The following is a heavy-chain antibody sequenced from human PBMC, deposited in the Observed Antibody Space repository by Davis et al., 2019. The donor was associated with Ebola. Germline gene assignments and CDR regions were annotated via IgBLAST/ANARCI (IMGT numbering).Heavy chain of an antibody. Sequence: GGSLRLSCKVSGYSFTNYWIAWVRQMPGKGLEWMGSIYPEDSDTTYSPSFQGQVTLSVDKSISVAYLQWSSLKASDTAMYYCARGRTAEGFDYWGQGTLVTVSS. D-gene: IGHD2-21*02. V-gene: IGHV5-51*01. J-gene: IGHJ4*02. CDR3: ARGRTAEGFDY. CDR2: IYPEDSDT. CDR1: GYSFTNYW.